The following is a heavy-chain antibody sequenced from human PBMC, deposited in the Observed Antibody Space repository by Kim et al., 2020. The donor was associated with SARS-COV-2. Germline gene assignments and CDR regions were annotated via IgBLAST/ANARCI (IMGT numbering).Heavy chain of an antibody. D-gene: IGHD2-15*01. CDR3: TRDRDCSGGSCYSGAYYYYYYGMDV. CDR2: IRSKAYGGTT. V-gene: IGHV3-49*04. J-gene: IGHJ6*02. Sequence: GGSLRLSCTASGFTFGDYAMSWVRQAPGKGLEWVGFIRSKAYGGTTEYAASVKGRFTISRDDSKSIAYLQMNSLKTEDTAVYYCTRDRDCSGGSCYSGAYYYYYYGMDVWGQGTTVTVSS. CDR1: GFTFGDYA.